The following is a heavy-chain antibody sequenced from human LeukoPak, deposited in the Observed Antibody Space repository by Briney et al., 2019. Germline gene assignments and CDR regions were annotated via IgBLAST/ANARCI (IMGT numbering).Heavy chain of an antibody. D-gene: IGHD5-18*01. V-gene: IGHV4-59*01. CDR3: ASQNSSIGRFDP. CDR1: GGSISSYY. Sequence: PSETLSLTCTVSGGSISSYYWSWIRQPPGKGLEWIGYIYYSGSTNYNPSLKSRVTISVDTSKNQFSLKLSSVTAADTAVYYCASQNSSIGRFDPWGQGTLVTVSS. J-gene: IGHJ5*02. CDR2: IYYSGST.